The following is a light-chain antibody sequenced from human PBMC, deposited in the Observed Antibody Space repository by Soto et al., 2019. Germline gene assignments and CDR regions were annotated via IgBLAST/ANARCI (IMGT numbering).Light chain of an antibody. V-gene: IGKV1-5*03. CDR2: KAS. Sequence: DIQMTQSPSTLSASVGDSVTITCRASESISSWLAWFQQKPGKAPKLLIQKASILESGVPSRFSGSESGTEFTLTISSRQPDDFATYFCQQYSAKWSFGQGTKVEIK. CDR3: QQYSAKWS. CDR1: ESISSW. J-gene: IGKJ1*01.